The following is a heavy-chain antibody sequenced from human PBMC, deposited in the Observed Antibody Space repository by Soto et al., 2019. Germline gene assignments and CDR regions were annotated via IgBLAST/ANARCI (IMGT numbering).Heavy chain of an antibody. J-gene: IGHJ3*02. V-gene: IGHV3-48*01. D-gene: IGHD2-15*01. CDR1: GFTFSSYS. CDR2: ISSSSSTI. CDR3: ARDGDIVVVVAALDAFDI. Sequence: ESGGGLVQPGGSLRLSCAASGFTFSSYSMNWVRQAPGKGLEWVSYISSSSSTIYYADSVKGRFTISRDNAKNSLYLQMNSLRAEDTAVYYCARDGDIVVVVAALDAFDIWGQGTMVTVSS.